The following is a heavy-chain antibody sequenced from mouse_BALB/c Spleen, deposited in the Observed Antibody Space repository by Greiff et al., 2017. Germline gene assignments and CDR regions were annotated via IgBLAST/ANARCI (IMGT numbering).Heavy chain of an antibody. CDR1: GYSITSDYA. J-gene: IGHJ2*01. CDR3: ARSLRGFFDY. Sequence: VQLKQSGPGLVKPSQSLSLTCTVTGYSITSDYAWNWIRQFPGNKLEWMGYISYSGSTSYNPSLKSRISITRDTSKNQFFLQLNSVTTEDTATYYCARSLRGFFDYWGQGTTLTVSS. CDR2: ISYSGST. V-gene: IGHV3-2*02. D-gene: IGHD1-1*01.